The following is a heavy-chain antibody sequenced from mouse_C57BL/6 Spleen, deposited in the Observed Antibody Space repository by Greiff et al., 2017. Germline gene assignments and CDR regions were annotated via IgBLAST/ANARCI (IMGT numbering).Heavy chain of an antibody. Sequence: QVQLQQSGPGLVQPSQSLSITCTVSGFSLTSYGVHWVRQSPGKGLEWLGVIWSGGSTDYNAAFISRLSISKDNSKSQVFFKMHSLQADDTAIYYCASPAYYSNYDYAMDYWGQGTSVTVSS. V-gene: IGHV2-2*01. CDR2: IWSGGST. D-gene: IGHD2-5*01. CDR1: GFSLTSYG. J-gene: IGHJ4*01. CDR3: ASPAYYSNYDYAMDY.